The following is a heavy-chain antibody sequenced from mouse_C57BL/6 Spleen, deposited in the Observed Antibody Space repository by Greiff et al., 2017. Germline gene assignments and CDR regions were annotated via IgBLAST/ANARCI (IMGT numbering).Heavy chain of an antibody. CDR3: AGGFSSAMDY. J-gene: IGHJ4*01. V-gene: IGHV3-6*01. CDR2: ISYDGSN. CDR1: GYSITSGYY. Sequence: EVQLQESGPGLVKPSQSLSLTCSVTGYSITSGYYWNWIRQFPGNKLEWMGYISYDGSNNYNPSLKNRISITSDTSKNQFFLKLNSVTTEDTATYYCAGGFSSAMDYWGQGTSVTVSS.